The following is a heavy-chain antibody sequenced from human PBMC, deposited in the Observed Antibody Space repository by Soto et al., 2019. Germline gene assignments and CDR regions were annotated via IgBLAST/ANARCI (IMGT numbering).Heavy chain of an antibody. CDR3: ARDSDDFWSGYREDYYYYYMDG. CDR2: IWCDGSNK. CDR1: GFTFSSYC. Sequence: GGSLRLSCAASGFTFSSYCMHWVRQAPGKGLEWVSVIWCDGSNKNYADSVKGRFTTSRDNSKNTLYLQMNSLRAEDTAVYYCARDSDDFWSGYREDYYYYYMDGRGKGTTVTVSS. D-gene: IGHD3-3*01. V-gene: IGHV3-33*01. J-gene: IGHJ6*03.